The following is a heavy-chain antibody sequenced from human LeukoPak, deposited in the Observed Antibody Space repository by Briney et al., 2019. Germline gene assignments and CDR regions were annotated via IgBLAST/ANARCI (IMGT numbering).Heavy chain of an antibody. V-gene: IGHV3-23*01. J-gene: IGHJ4*02. CDR1: GFTFSSYS. Sequence: GGSLRLSCAASGFTFSSYSMSWVRQAPGKGLEWVSAISSSGGSTYYADPVKGRFTISRDNSKNTLYLQMNSLRAEDTAVYYCAKDSNWGSDYYFDYWGQGTLVTVSS. CDR3: AKDSNWGSDYYFDY. D-gene: IGHD7-27*01. CDR2: ISSSGGST.